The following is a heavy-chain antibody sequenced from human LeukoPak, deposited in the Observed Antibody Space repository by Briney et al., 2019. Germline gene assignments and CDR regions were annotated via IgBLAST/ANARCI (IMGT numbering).Heavy chain of an antibody. V-gene: IGHV4-34*01. CDR2: INHSGST. J-gene: IGHJ4*02. Sequence: SETLSLTCAVYGGSFSGYYWSWIRQPPGKGLEWIGEINHSGSTNYNPSLKSRVTISLDTSKNQFSLKLKYVTAADTAVYYCARVGYSYGRKTDFWGQGTLVTVSS. D-gene: IGHD5-18*01. CDR1: GGSFSGYY. CDR3: ARVGYSYGRKTDF.